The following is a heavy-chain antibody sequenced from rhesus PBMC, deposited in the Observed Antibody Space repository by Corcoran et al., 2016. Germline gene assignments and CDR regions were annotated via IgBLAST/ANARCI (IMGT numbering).Heavy chain of an antibody. CDR1: GGSISGYY. J-gene: IGHJ3*01. V-gene: IGHV4-160*01. D-gene: IGHD6-25*01. CDR2: IYGSGGRT. CDR3: ARQGGSWNGYAFDF. Sequence: QVQLQESGPGLVKPSETLSLTCAVSGGSISGYYWSWIRQPPGKGLEWIGRIYGSGGRTDYNPSLKSRVTISTDTSKNQFSLKLSSVTAADTAVYYCARQGGSWNGYAFDFWGQGLRVTVSS.